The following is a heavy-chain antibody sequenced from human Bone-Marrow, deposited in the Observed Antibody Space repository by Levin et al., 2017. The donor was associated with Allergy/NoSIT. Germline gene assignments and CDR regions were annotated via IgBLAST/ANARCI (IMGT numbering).Heavy chain of an antibody. CDR1: GFSFNTYT. CDR2: ISKTSTYI. V-gene: IGHV3-21*01. D-gene: IGHD1-7*01. J-gene: IGHJ5*02. CDR3: ARESGWDYDGQFDP. Sequence: PGGSLRLSCAASGFSFNTYTMNWVRQAPGKGLEWVSYISKTSTYIYYADSVKGRFTISRDNAKNSLYLQMTSLRAEDTAVYYCARESGWDYDGQFDPWGQGTLVTVSS.